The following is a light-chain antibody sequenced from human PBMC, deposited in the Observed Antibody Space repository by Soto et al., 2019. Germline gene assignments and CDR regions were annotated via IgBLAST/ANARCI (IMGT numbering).Light chain of an antibody. CDR2: DAS. CDR1: QTVAKNY. V-gene: IGKV3-20*01. J-gene: IGKJ4*01. Sequence: EIVLTQSPGTLSLSPGERATLSCRASQTVAKNYLAWYQQQPGQAPRLLIYDASTRATGIPDRFTGSGSATDFTLTLNRLEPEDFAVYYCQQYASAPLTFGGGTKVEIK. CDR3: QQYASAPLT.